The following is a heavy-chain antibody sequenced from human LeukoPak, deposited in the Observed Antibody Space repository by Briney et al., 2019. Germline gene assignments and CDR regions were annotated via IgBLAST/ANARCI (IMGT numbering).Heavy chain of an antibody. D-gene: IGHD3-16*01. CDR2: IRSKAYGGTT. CDR1: GFTFGDYA. V-gene: IGHV3-49*04. Sequence: GGSLRLSCTASGFTFGDYAMSWVRQAPGKGLEWVGFIRSKAYGGTTEYAASVKGRFTISRDDSKSIAYLQMNSLKTEDTAVYYCTRVMRGWGRICDYWGQGTLVTVSS. J-gene: IGHJ4*02. CDR3: TRVMRGWGRICDY.